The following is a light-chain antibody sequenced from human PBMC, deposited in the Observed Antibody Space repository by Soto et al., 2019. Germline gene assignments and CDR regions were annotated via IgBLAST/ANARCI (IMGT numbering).Light chain of an antibody. CDR2: DNN. V-gene: IGLV1-51*01. Sequence: QSVLTQPPSVSAASGQKVTISCSGSSSNIGNNYVSWYQHLPGTAPKLLIYDNNKRPSGIPDRFSGSKSGTSATLGITGLQTGDEADYYCGTWDSSLSAVVFGGGTTLTVL. CDR3: GTWDSSLSAVV. J-gene: IGLJ2*01. CDR1: SSNIGNNY.